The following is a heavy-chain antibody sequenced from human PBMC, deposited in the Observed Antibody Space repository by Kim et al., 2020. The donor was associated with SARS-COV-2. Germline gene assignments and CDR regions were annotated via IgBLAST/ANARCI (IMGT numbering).Heavy chain of an antibody. CDR3: AREGGGLMSFGELVYYYYGMDV. D-gene: IGHD3-10*01. CDR1: GFTFSSYS. CDR2: ISSSSSTI. J-gene: IGHJ6*02. Sequence: GGSLRLSCAASGFTFSSYSMNWVRQAPGKGLEWVSYISSSSSTIYYADSVKGRFTISRDNAKNSLYLQMNSLRDEDTAVYYCAREGGGLMSFGELVYYYYGMDVWGQGTTVTVSS. V-gene: IGHV3-48*02.